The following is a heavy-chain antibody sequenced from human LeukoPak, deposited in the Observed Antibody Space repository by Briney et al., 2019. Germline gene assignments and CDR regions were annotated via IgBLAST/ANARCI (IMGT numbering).Heavy chain of an antibody. D-gene: IGHD1-26*01. CDR3: ARVKVGARDKYFDY. Sequence: GGSLRLSCAASGFTLSNYWMTWVRQAPGKGLEWVASIKDDGSAKYYDDSVQGRFSISRGDAKNSLYLQMNSLTFDDTAVYYCARVKVGARDKYFDYWGQGTQVTVSS. V-gene: IGHV3-7*03. CDR1: GFTLSNYW. J-gene: IGHJ4*02. CDR2: IKDDGSAK.